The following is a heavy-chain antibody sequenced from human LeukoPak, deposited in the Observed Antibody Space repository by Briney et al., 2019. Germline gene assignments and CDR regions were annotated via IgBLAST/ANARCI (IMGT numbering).Heavy chain of an antibody. CDR2: IHHSGST. Sequence: SETLSLTCAVYGGSFSGYYWSWIRQPPGKGLEWIGSIHHSGSTYYNPSLKSRVTISVDTSKNQFSLKLSSVTAADTAVYYCASLDILTGFDFDYWGQGTLVTVSS. J-gene: IGHJ4*02. V-gene: IGHV4-34*01. CDR1: GGSFSGYY. D-gene: IGHD3-9*01. CDR3: ASLDILTGFDFDY.